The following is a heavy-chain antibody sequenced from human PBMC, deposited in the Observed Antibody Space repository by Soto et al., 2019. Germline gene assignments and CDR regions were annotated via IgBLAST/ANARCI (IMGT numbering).Heavy chain of an antibody. V-gene: IGHV1-69*01. J-gene: IGHJ3*02. CDR1: GGTFSRHA. CDR2: IIPIFGTA. CDR3: ASSPGYDILTGYAFDI. Sequence: QVQLVQSGAEVRKPGSSVKVSCKASGGTFSRHAISWVRQAPGQGLEWMGGIIPIFGTANHAQKFQGRVTIIADESTSTVYMELSSLRSEDTAMYYCASSPGYDILTGYAFDIWGQGTMVTVSS. D-gene: IGHD3-9*01.